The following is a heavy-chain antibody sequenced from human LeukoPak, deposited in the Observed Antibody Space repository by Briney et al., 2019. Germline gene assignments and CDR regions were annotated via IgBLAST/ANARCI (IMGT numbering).Heavy chain of an antibody. CDR2: ISSSSSYI. Sequence: GGSLRLSCAASGFTFSSYSVNWVRQAPGKGLEWVSSISSSSSYIYYADSVKGRFTISRDNAKNSLHLQMNSLRAEDTAVYYCARDHYDILTGYDPIFDYWGQGTLVTVSS. CDR1: GFTFSSYS. J-gene: IGHJ4*02. D-gene: IGHD3-9*01. CDR3: ARDHYDILTGYDPIFDY. V-gene: IGHV3-21*01.